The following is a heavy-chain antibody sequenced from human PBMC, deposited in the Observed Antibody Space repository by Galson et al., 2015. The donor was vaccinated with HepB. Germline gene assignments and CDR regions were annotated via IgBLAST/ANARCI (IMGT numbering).Heavy chain of an antibody. CDR3: ARHILDTSAFFDY. D-gene: IGHD3-10*01. CDR2: FYYRESP. Sequence: ETLSLTCTVSGGSIRSSSYYWGWIRQPPGKGLEWIGTFYYRESPYYNPSLKSRVTISEDSSKNQFSLKLTFVTAANTAVYYCARHILDTSAFFDYWGQGTLVAVSS. V-gene: IGHV4-39*01. CDR1: GGSIRSSSYY. J-gene: IGHJ4*02.